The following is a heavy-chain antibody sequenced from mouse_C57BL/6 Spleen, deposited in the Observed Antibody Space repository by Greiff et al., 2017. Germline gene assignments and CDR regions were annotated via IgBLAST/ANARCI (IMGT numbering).Heavy chain of an antibody. CDR1: GYTFTGYW. J-gene: IGHJ1*03. Sequence: VQLQQPGAELVKPGASVKMSCKASGYTFTGYWITWVKQRPGQGLEWIGDIYPGSGSTNYNGKFKGKATLTGDTSSSTAYMQLSSLTSEDSAVYDCARWGITTYVWGTGTTVTVSS. CDR2: IYPGSGST. CDR3: ARWGITTYV. D-gene: IGHD1-1*01. V-gene: IGHV1-55*01.